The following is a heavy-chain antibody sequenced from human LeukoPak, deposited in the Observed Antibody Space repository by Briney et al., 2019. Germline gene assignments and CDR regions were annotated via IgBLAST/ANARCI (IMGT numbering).Heavy chain of an antibody. D-gene: IGHD3-22*01. V-gene: IGHV4-30-4*02. CDR2: IYYSGST. CDR1: GGSISSGDYY. Sequence: SETLSFTCTVSGGSISSGDYYWSWIRQPPGKGLEWIGYIYYSGSTYYNPSLKSRVTISVDTSKNQFSLTLTSVTAADTAVYYCARGRYYYGNSAYYYFEYWGQGTLVTVSS. CDR3: ARGRYYYGNSAYYYFEY. J-gene: IGHJ4*02.